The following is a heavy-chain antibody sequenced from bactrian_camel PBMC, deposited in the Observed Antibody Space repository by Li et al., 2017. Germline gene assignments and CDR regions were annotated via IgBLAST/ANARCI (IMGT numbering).Heavy chain of an antibody. Sequence: HVQLVESGGGSVQAGGSLRLSCAASGYTYMSGSTYTTYCMGWFRQTPGNQREGVATIDIDGTIRYADSVTGRFTISRDNAKNTLYLQMENLKPEDTAVYYCAAEGPFVCFVVTAPASFSRWGQGTQVTVS. D-gene: IGHD2*01. V-gene: IGHV3S1*01. CDR1: GYTYMSGSTYTTYC. CDR2: IDIDGTIR. CDR3: AAEGPFVCFVVTAPASFSR. J-gene: IGHJ4*01.